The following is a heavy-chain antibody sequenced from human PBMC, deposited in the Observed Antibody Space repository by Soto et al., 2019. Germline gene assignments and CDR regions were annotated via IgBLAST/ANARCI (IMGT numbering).Heavy chain of an antibody. CDR1: GFTFSNYW. Sequence: EMQLVESGGGLVKPGGSLRISCAASGFTFSNYWMHWVRQTPGKGLVWVSRISTDGSSTWYADSVKGRFTIPRDSAQNTLYLQMSSLRAVDTAAYYCAIGGGMFHYDYGIDVCGQGTTVAVSS. CDR3: AIGGGMFHYDYGIDV. V-gene: IGHV3-74*01. J-gene: IGHJ6*02. D-gene: IGHD3-10*02. CDR2: ISTDGSST.